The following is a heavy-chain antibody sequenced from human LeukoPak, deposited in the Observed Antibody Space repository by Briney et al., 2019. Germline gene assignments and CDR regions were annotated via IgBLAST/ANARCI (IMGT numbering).Heavy chain of an antibody. Sequence: PGGSLRLSCAASGFTLSDYYMSWIRQAPGKGLEWVSYISSSGSTVDYADSVKGRFTISRDNAKNSLYLQMSSLRAEDTAVYYCARRRDFFDYWGQGTLVTVSS. CDR1: GFTLSDYY. CDR2: ISSSGSTV. V-gene: IGHV3-11*01. J-gene: IGHJ4*02. CDR3: ARRRDFFDY.